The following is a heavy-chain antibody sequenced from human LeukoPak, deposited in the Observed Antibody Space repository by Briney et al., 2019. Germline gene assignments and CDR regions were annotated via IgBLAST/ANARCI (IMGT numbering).Heavy chain of an antibody. V-gene: IGHV3-23*01. Sequence: SGGSLRLSCAASGFTFSSYWMSWVRQAPGKGLEWVSAISGSGGSTYYADSVKGRFTISRDNSKNTLYLQMNSLRAEDTAVYYCAREEGEWLVIDYWGQGTLVPSPQ. D-gene: IGHD3-9*01. CDR2: ISGSGGST. J-gene: IGHJ4*02. CDR3: AREEGEWLVIDY. CDR1: GFTFSSYW.